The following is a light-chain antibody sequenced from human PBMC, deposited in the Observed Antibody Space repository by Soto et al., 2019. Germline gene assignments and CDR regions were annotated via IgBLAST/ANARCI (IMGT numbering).Light chain of an antibody. CDR1: QSVSSN. V-gene: IGKV3-15*01. J-gene: IGKJ2*01. Sequence: EIVMTQSPATLSVSPGERATLSCRASQSVSSNLACYQQKPGQAPRLLIYGASTRATDIPARFSGSGSGTDFTLTISSLQSEDFAVYYCQQYNNWPPYTFGQGTKLEIK. CDR2: GAS. CDR3: QQYNNWPPYT.